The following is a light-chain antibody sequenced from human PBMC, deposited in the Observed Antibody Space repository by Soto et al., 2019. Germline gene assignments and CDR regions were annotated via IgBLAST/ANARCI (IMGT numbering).Light chain of an antibody. Sequence: QSALTQPPSASGSPGQSVTISCTGTNSDIGIYNYVSWYQQHPGKAPKLVICEVSNRPSGVSSRFSGSKSGNTASLTISGLRAEDEADYYCTSFTTTNIWVFGGGTKLTVL. CDR1: NSDIGIYNY. J-gene: IGLJ3*02. CDR3: TSFTTTNIWV. V-gene: IGLV2-14*01. CDR2: EVS.